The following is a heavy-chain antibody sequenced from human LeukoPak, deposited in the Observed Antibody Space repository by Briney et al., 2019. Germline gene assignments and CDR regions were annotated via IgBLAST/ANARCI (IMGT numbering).Heavy chain of an antibody. V-gene: IGHV3-21*01. Sequence: PGGSLRLSCAASGFTFSTYTMIWVRQALGKGLEWVSSITSAGNFIYYADSLRGRFTVSRDNAKNSLYLQMNRLRAEDTAMYYCARDLWDHWGQGTLVTVSS. CDR3: ARDLWDH. CDR1: GFTFSTYT. CDR2: ITSAGNFI. J-gene: IGHJ4*02.